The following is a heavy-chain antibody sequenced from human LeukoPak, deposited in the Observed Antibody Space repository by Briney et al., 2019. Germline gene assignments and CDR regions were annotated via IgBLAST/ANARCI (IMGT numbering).Heavy chain of an antibody. J-gene: IGHJ5*02. CDR2: IYYSGST. Sequence: PSETLSLTCTVSGGSISPYYWTWTRHPPGKGLEYIGYIYYSGSTNYNPSLKSRVTISVDTSKNQFSLKLSSVTAADTAVYYCARGHYRGTYPLHWFDPWGQGTLVSVSS. V-gene: IGHV4-59*01. CDR3: ARGHYRGTYPLHWFDP. CDR1: GGSISPYY. D-gene: IGHD1-26*01.